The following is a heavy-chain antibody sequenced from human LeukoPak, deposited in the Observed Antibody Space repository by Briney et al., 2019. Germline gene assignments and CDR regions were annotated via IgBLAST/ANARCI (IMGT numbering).Heavy chain of an antibody. D-gene: IGHD3-22*01. CDR1: GYTFTSYD. J-gene: IGHJ4*02. CDR2: ISAYNGNT. Sequence: ASVKVSCKASGYTFTSYDISWVRQAPGQGLEWMGWISAYNGNTNYAQKLQGRVTMTTDTSTSTAYMELRSLRSDDTAVYYCARDGQFEYYDSSGYRVWGQGTLVTVSS. V-gene: IGHV1-18*01. CDR3: ARDGQFEYYDSSGYRV.